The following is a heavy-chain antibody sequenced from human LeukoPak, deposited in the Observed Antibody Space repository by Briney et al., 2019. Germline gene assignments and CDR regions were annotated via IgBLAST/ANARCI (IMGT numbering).Heavy chain of an antibody. V-gene: IGHV3-23*01. CDR2: IGSDDKA. D-gene: IGHD3-22*01. J-gene: IGHJ5*02. Sequence: GGSLRLSCGASGFTFSAYAMTWVRQAPGKGLEWVSSIGSDDKAHYSESVKGRFAISRDNSKNTLYLQVNSLRAEDTAVYYCVRDWTHDTSGYFYLWGQGTLVTVSS. CDR1: GFTFSAYA. CDR3: VRDWTHDTSGYFYL.